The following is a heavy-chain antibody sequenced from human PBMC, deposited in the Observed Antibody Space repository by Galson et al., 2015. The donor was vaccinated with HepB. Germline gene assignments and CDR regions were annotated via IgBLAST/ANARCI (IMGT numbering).Heavy chain of an antibody. J-gene: IGHJ5*02. Sequence: SVKVSCKASGGTFSSYAISWVRQAPGQGLEWMGGIIPIFGTANYAQKFQGRVTITADESTSTAYMELSSLRSEDTAVYYCARLAVAGIFQGWFDPWGQGTLVTVSS. V-gene: IGHV1-69*13. CDR3: ARLAVAGIFQGWFDP. CDR2: IIPIFGTA. CDR1: GGTFSSYA. D-gene: IGHD6-19*01.